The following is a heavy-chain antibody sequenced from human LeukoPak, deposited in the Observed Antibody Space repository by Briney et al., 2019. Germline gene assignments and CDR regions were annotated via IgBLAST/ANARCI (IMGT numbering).Heavy chain of an antibody. D-gene: IGHD1-26*01. CDR2: IYYSGST. V-gene: IGHV4-39*01. CDR1: GGSISSSSYY. J-gene: IGHJ4*02. CDR3: ARRTYSGSYFDY. Sequence: SETLSLTCTVSGGSISSSSYYWGWLRQPPGKGLEWIGSIYYSGSTYYNPSLKSRVTISVDTSKNQFSPKLSSVTAADTAVYYCARRTYSGSYFDYWGQGTLVTVSS.